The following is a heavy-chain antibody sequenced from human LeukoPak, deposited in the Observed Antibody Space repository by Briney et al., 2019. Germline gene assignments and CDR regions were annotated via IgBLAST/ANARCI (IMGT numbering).Heavy chain of an antibody. D-gene: IGHD3-22*01. CDR2: IKQDGSER. J-gene: IGHJ4*02. CDR1: GFTFRNHW. CDR3: AKSAYYDSSGPHYFDY. V-gene: IGHV3-7*03. Sequence: GGSLRLSCTASGFTFRNHWMTWVRQAPGKGLDWVAHIKQDGSERYYVDSVKGRFTISRDNAKNSLYLQMNSLRAEDMALYYCAKSAYYDSSGPHYFDYWGQGTLVTVSS.